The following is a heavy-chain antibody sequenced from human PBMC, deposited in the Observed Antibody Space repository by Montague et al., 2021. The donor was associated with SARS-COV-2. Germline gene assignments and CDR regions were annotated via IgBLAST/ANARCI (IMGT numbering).Heavy chain of an antibody. D-gene: IGHD1-26*01. J-gene: IGHJ4*02. CDR3: ARFGSGTLEFDL. CDR1: GAFISTGIYY. CDR2: IRTTGHT. V-gene: IGHV4-61*02. Sequence: TRSLTCTVSGAFISTGIYYWSWIRQPAGKGLEWIGRIRTTGHTDYXXXLESRVFMSVDTSTNQFSLSLTSVTAADTAVYFCARFGSGTLEFDLWGQGTLVTVSS.